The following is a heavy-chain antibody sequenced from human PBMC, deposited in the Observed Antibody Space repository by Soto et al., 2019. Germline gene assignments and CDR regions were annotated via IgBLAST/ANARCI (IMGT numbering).Heavy chain of an antibody. CDR3: ASLMSSGYYYGMDV. CDR1: GGTFSSYT. V-gene: IGHV1-69*02. D-gene: IGHD3-10*01. J-gene: IGHJ6*02. Sequence: QVQLVQSGAEVKKPGSSVKVSCKGSGGTFSSYTISWVRQAPGQGLEWMGRIIPILGMAKYAQKFQGRVTITADKSTSTAYMELSSLRSEDTAVYYCASLMSSGYYYGMDVWGQGTTVTVSS. CDR2: IIPILGMA.